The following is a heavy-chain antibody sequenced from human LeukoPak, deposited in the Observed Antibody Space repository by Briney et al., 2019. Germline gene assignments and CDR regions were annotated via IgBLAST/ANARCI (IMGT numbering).Heavy chain of an antibody. J-gene: IGHJ6*03. V-gene: IGHV3-30*02. Sequence: GGSLRLSCAASGFTFSSYGMHWVRQAPGKGLEWVAFIRYDGSNKYYADSVKGRFAISRDNFKNTLYLQMNSLRAEDTAVFYCAKGGGYEAQYYYYYMDVWGKGTTVTISS. CDR3: AKGGGYEAQYYYYYMDV. CDR1: GFTFSSYG. D-gene: IGHD5-12*01. CDR2: IRYDGSNK.